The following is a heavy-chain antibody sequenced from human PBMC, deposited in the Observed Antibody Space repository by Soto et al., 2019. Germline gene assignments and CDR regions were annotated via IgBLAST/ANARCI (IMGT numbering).Heavy chain of an antibody. V-gene: IGHV4-31*03. CDR1: GGSISSGGYY. CDR2: IYYSGST. CDR3: AREEARGSSSTRYSDL. D-gene: IGHD6-13*01. Sequence: QVQLQESGPGLVKPSQTLSLTCTVSGGSISSGGYYWSWIRQHPGKGLEWIGYIYYSGSTYYNPSLKSRVTISVDTSKNQFSLKLSSVTAADTAVYYCAREEARGSSSTRYSDLWGRGTLVTVSS. J-gene: IGHJ2*01.